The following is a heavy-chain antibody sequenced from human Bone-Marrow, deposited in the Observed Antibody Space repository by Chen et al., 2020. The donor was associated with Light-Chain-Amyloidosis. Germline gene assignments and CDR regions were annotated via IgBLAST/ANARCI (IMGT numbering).Heavy chain of an antibody. Sequence: QGPLVQSGAEVKKPGASVRVSCRASGHSLNGYYIHWVRQAPGQGLEWMGWISASSGGTDYTQKFQGRVTMTGDTSITTAYMELRSLRFDDTAIYYCAKSRQQWLVRDAFDIWGQGTMLTVSS. J-gene: IGHJ3*02. CDR2: ISASSGGT. CDR3: AKSRQQWLVRDAFDI. V-gene: IGHV1-2*02. D-gene: IGHD6-19*01. CDR1: GHSLNGYY.